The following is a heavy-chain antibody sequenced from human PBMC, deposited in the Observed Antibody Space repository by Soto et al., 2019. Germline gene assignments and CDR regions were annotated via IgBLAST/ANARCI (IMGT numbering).Heavy chain of an antibody. CDR1: GFTFSSYS. D-gene: IGHD2-2*01. CDR3: ARDREISRDIVLVPAAMPGTNWFDP. CDR2: ISSSSSYI. Sequence: PGGSLRLSCAASGFTFSSYSMNWVRQAPGKGLEWVSSISSSSSYIYYADSVKGRFTISRDNAKNSLYLQMNSLRAEDTAVYYCARDREISRDIVLVPAAMPGTNWFDPWGQGTLVTVSS. V-gene: IGHV3-21*01. J-gene: IGHJ5*02.